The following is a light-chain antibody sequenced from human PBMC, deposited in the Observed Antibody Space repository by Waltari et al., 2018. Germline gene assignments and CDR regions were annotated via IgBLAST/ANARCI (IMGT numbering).Light chain of an antibody. V-gene: IGLV1-40*01. CDR3: QSYDGSLSGAV. CDR2: HNN. CDR1: SSNIGAGYD. J-gene: IGLJ7*01. Sequence: QSVLTQPPSVSGAPGPRVTISCTGSSSNIGAGYDVHWYQQLPGTAPKLLIYHNNNRPSGVPDRFSGSKSGTSASLAITGLQAEDEADYYCQSYDGSLSGAVFGGGTQLTVL.